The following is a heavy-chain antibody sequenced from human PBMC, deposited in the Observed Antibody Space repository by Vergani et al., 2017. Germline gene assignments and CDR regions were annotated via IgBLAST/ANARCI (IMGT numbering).Heavy chain of an antibody. J-gene: IGHJ4*02. CDR3: AKASSSWHSYFDY. D-gene: IGHD6-13*01. Sequence: QVQLVESGGGVVQPGRSLRLSCAASGFTFSSYGMHWVRQAPGKGLEWVAVIWYDGSNKYYADYVKGRFTISRDNYKNTLYLQMNRLRDEDTAVYYCAKASSSWHSYFDYWGQGTLVTVSS. CDR1: GFTFSSYG. CDR2: IWYDGSNK. V-gene: IGHV3-33*06.